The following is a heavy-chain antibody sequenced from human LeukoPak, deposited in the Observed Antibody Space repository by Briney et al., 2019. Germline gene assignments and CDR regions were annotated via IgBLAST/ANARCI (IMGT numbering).Heavy chain of an antibody. CDR2: IYSGGST. D-gene: IGHD3-22*01. V-gene: IGHV3-53*01. Sequence: GGSLRLSCAASGITVSSNYMSWVRQAPGKGLEWVSVIYSGGSTYYADSVKGRFTISRDNSKNTLYLQMNSLRAEDTAVYYCARASYYDSSGYYYRYYFDYWGQGTLVTVSS. CDR3: ARASYYDSSGYYYRYYFDY. CDR1: GITVSSNY. J-gene: IGHJ4*02.